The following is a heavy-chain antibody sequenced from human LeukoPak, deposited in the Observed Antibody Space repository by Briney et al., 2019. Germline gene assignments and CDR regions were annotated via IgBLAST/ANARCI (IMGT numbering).Heavy chain of an antibody. V-gene: IGHV4-31*03. J-gene: IGHJ4*02. Sequence: SETLSLTCTVSGGSISSGGYYWSWLRQHPGKGLEWIGYIYYSGSTYYNPSLKSRVTISVDTSKNQFSLKLSSVTAADTAVYYCARDQENYFDYWGQGTLVTVSS. CDR2: IYYSGST. CDR3: ARDQENYFDY. CDR1: GGSISSGGYY.